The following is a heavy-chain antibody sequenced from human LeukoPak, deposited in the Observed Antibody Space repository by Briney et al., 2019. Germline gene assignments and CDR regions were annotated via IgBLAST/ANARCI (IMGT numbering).Heavy chain of an antibody. CDR3: ARTYFYDSSGYTSSDS. CDR2: IYHSGST. J-gene: IGHJ4*02. CDR1: GYSISSGYY. D-gene: IGHD3-22*01. V-gene: IGHV4-38-2*02. Sequence: SETLSLTCTVSGYSISSGYYWGWIRQPPGKGLEWIGSIYHSGSTYYNPSLKSRVTISVDTSKNQFSLRLTSVTAADTAVYYCARTYFYDSSGYTSSDSWGQGTLVTVSS.